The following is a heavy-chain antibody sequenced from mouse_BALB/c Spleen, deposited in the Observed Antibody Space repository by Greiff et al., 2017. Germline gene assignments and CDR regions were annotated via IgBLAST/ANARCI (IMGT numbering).Heavy chain of an antibody. J-gene: IGHJ2*01. Sequence: EVQLQESGAELVKPGASVKLSCTASGFNIKDTYMHWVKQRPEQGLEWIGRIDPANGNTKYDPKFQGKATITADTSSNTAYLQLSSLTSEDTAVYYCARSGYGNYRVDYWGQGTTLTVSS. V-gene: IGHV14-3*02. D-gene: IGHD2-10*02. CDR3: ARSGYGNYRVDY. CDR2: IDPANGNT. CDR1: GFNIKDTY.